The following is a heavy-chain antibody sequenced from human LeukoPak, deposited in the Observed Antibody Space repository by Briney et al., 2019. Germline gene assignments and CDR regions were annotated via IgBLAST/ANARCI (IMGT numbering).Heavy chain of an antibody. Sequence: GESLKISCKGSGYSINNYWIAWVRQMPGKGLEWMGIIYPADSDIRYSPSFQGQVTISADKSISTAYLQWSSLKASDTAMYYCARQGSHIVVVTANFDAFDIWGQGTMVTVSS. V-gene: IGHV5-51*01. CDR1: GYSINNYW. CDR3: ARQGSHIVVVTANFDAFDI. D-gene: IGHD2-21*02. J-gene: IGHJ3*02. CDR2: IYPADSDI.